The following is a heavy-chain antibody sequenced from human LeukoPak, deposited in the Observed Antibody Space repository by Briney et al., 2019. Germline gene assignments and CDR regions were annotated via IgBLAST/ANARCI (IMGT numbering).Heavy chain of an antibody. Sequence: SETLSLTCTVSGGSISSYYWSWIRQPPAKGLEWIGYIYYSGSTNYNPSLKSRVTISVDTSKNQFSLKLSSVTAADTAVYYCARDSVVRGALDYWGQGTLVTVSS. CDR3: ARDSVVRGALDY. CDR1: GGSISSYY. V-gene: IGHV4-59*01. D-gene: IGHD3-10*01. CDR2: IYYSGST. J-gene: IGHJ4*02.